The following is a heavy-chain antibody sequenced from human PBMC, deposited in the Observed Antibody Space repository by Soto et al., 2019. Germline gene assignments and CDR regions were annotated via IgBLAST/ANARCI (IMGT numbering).Heavy chain of an antibody. CDR1: GFTFSSYS. V-gene: IGHV3-48*02. D-gene: IGHD6-13*01. J-gene: IGHJ6*02. CDR3: ATIRDSSSWYGYYYYYYGMDV. Sequence: GSLRLSCAASGFTFSSYSMNWVRQAPGKGLEWVSYISSSSSTIYYADSVKGRFTISRDNAKNSLYLQMNSLRDEDTAVYYCATIRDSSSWYGYYYYYYGMDVWGQGTTVTVSS. CDR2: ISSSSSTI.